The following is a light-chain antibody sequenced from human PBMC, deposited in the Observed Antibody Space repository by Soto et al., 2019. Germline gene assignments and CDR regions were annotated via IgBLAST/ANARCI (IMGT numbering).Light chain of an antibody. J-gene: IGLJ1*01. Sequence: QSVLTQPASVSGSPGQSITISCTGTSSDVGAYYFVSWYQQHPDKAPKLMIYEVRNRPSGVSNRFSGSKSVNTATLTISGLQAEDEDDSSCSSYTTNSTRVFATRTNVXVL. CDR2: EVR. CDR1: SSDVGAYYF. CDR3: SSYTTNSTRV. V-gene: IGLV2-14*03.